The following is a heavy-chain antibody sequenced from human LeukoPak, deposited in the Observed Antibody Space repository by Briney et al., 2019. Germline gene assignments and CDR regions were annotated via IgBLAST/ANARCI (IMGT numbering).Heavy chain of an antibody. CDR1: GFTFGDYA. Sequence: GRSLRLSCTASGFTFGDYAMTWVRQAPGKGLEWVSIISSGSSAIFSADALKGRFTISRDDAKNLLYLDMNSLRAEDTAVYYCARGPSGYHNTGGQGTLVTVSS. CDR2: ISSGSSAI. CDR3: ARGPSGYHNT. V-gene: IGHV3-21*01. D-gene: IGHD5-12*01. J-gene: IGHJ4*02.